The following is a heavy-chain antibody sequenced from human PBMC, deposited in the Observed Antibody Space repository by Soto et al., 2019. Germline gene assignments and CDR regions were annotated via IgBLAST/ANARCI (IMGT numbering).Heavy chain of an antibody. Sequence: SETLSLTCAVSGGSISSGGYSWSWIRQPPGKGLEWIGYIYHSGSTYYNPSLKSRVTISVDRSKNQFSLKLSSVTAADTAVYYCARDRDGYSYGYGWFDPWGQGTLVTVSS. CDR1: GGSISSGGYS. J-gene: IGHJ5*02. CDR2: IYHSGST. D-gene: IGHD5-18*01. V-gene: IGHV4-30-2*01. CDR3: ARDRDGYSYGYGWFDP.